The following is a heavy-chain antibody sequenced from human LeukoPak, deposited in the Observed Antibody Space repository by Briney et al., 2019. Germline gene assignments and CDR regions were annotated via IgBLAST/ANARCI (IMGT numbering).Heavy chain of an antibody. V-gene: IGHV4-39*01. Sequence: SETLSLTCTVSGGSISSSSYYWGWIRQPPGKGLEWIGSIYYSGSTYYNPSLKSRVTISVDTSKNQFSLKLSSVTAADTAVYHCASIWGSSSWFAWGFDPWGQGTLVTVSS. CDR3: ASIWGSSSWFAWGFDP. CDR2: IYYSGST. CDR1: GGSISSSSYY. D-gene: IGHD6-13*01. J-gene: IGHJ5*02.